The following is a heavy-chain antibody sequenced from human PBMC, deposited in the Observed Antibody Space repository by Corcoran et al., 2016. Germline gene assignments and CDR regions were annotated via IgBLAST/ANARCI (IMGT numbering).Heavy chain of an antibody. CDR3: ARDSIRSYGSDPHYYYYGMDV. Sequence: QVQLVQSGAEVKKPGSSVKVSCKASGGTFSSYAISWVRQAPGQGLEWMGGIIPIFGTANYAQKFQGRVTITADESTSTAYMERSSLRSEDTAVYYWARDSIRSYGSDPHYYYYGMDVWGQGTTVTVSS. CDR1: GGTFSSYA. V-gene: IGHV1-69*01. CDR2: IIPIFGTA. J-gene: IGHJ6*02. D-gene: IGHD3-10*01.